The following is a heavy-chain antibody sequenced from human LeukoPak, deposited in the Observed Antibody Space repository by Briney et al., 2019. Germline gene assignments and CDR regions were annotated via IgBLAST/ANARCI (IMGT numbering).Heavy chain of an antibody. CDR2: IYPGDSDT. CDR3: ARLSDEMATMENAFDI. J-gene: IGHJ3*02. Sequence: GESLKISCKGSGYSFTSYWIGWVRQMPGKGLEWMGIIYPGDSDTRYSPSFQGQVTISADKSISTAYLQWSSLKASDTAMYYCARLSDEMATMENAFDIWGQGTMVTVSS. V-gene: IGHV5-51*01. CDR1: GYSFTSYW. D-gene: IGHD5-24*01.